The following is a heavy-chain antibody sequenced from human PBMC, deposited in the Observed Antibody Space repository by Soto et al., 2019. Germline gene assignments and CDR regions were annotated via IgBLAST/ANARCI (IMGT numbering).Heavy chain of an antibody. J-gene: IGHJ4*02. CDR3: VRRDGDRYDGHGYLGRH. D-gene: IGHD2-21*01. Sequence: EVQLVESGGGLVQPGGSLRLSCAASGFTFSSYWMHWVRQAPWKGLEWVSRMNMDGNRISYVDSVKGRCTISRDNAKNTFYMEMNSARVEDTAVYYCVRRDGDRYDGHGYLGRHWGQRSLVTVSS. V-gene: IGHV3-74*01. CDR2: MNMDGNRI. CDR1: GFTFSSYW.